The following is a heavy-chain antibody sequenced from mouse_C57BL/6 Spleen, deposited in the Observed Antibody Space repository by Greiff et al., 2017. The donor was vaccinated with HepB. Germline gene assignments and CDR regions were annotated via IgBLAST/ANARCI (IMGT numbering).Heavy chain of an antibody. CDR2: IDPSDSYT. J-gene: IGHJ3*01. CDR1: SYTFTSYW. D-gene: IGHD4-1*01. Sequence: QVQLQQPGAELVMPGASVKLSCKASSYTFTSYWMHWVKQRPGQGLEWIGEIDPSDSYTNYNQKFKGKSTLTVDKSSSTAYMQLSSLTSEDSAVYYCARGLTGTGAWFAYWGQGTLVTVSA. CDR3: ARGLTGTGAWFAY. V-gene: IGHV1-69*01.